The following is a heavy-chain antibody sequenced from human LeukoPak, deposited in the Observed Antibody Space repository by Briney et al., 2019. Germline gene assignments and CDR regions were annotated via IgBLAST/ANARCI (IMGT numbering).Heavy chain of an antibody. CDR3: AREWQGGIAAAGTRIEGDY. V-gene: IGHV3-7*01. Sequence: GRSLRLSCAASGFTFSSYGMHWVRQAPGKGLEWVANIKQDGSEKNYVDSVKGRFTISRDNAENSLFLQMNSLRVEDTAVYYCAREWQGGIAAAGTRIEGDYWGQGTLVAVSS. J-gene: IGHJ4*02. D-gene: IGHD6-13*01. CDR2: IKQDGSEK. CDR1: GFTFSSYG.